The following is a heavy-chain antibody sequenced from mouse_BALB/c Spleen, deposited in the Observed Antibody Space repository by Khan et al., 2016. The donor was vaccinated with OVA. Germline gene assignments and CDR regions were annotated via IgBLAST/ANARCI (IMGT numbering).Heavy chain of an antibody. J-gene: IGHJ1*01. CDR1: GYTFTNYG. CDR2: INPYTGEP. CDR3: ASMNRYGYFDV. Sequence: QIQLVQSGPELKKPGETVKISCKASGYTFTNYGMNWVKQAPGQGLKWMGWINPYTGEPTYADNFKGRFAFSLETSSSTAYLQINNLKNEDTATYFCASMNRYGYFDVWGAGTTVTGSS. V-gene: IGHV9-3-1*01.